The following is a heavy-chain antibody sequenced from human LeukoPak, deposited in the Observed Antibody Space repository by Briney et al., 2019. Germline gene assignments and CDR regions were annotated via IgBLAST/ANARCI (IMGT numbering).Heavy chain of an antibody. V-gene: IGHV3-21*01. J-gene: IGHJ1*01. D-gene: IGHD3-22*01. CDR3: AKHESGSHYYDSSGPFQH. Sequence: PGGSLRLSCAASGFTFSSYNMNWVRQAPGKGLEWVSSISSSSSYIYYADSVKGRFTISRDNAKNSLYLQMNSLRAEDTAVYYCAKHESGSHYYDSSGPFQHWGQGTLVTVSS. CDR1: GFTFSSYN. CDR2: ISSSSSYI.